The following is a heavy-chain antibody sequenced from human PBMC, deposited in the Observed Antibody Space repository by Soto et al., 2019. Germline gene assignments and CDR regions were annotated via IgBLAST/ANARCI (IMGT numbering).Heavy chain of an antibody. J-gene: IGHJ6*02. V-gene: IGHV3-15*07. CDR3: TTDQYSNYEGYYGMDV. Sequence: GGSLRLSCAASGLTFSNAWVNWVHQTPGKGLEWVGRIKSRVDGGTTIYAAPVKGRVTISRDDSKNTLYLEMNSLKTEDTAVYYCTTDQYSNYEGYYGMDVWGRGSTVTVSS. CDR2: IKSRVDGGTT. D-gene: IGHD4-4*01. CDR1: GLTFSNAW.